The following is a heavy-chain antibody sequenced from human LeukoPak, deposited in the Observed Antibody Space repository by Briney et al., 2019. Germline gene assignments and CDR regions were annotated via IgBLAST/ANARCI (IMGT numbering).Heavy chain of an antibody. CDR2: IQHTGST. Sequence: NSSGTLSLTCAVSGVSISSSNWWTWVRQPPGEGLEWVGEIQHTGSTDYNPSLKSRVTISVDKSKNHLSLTLTSVTAADTAVCYCARDPRYTASWYQNYDSVGTYPTFIYWGQGGLVTVSS. CDR3: ARDPRYTASWYQNYDSVGTYPTFIY. CDR1: GVSISSSNW. J-gene: IGHJ4*02. V-gene: IGHV4-4*02. D-gene: IGHD3-22*01.